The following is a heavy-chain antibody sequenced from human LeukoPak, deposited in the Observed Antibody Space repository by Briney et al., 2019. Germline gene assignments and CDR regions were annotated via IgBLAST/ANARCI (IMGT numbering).Heavy chain of an antibody. CDR3: ARHERTYGPPNWFDP. J-gene: IGHJ5*02. CDR1: GYSISSGYY. D-gene: IGHD3-10*01. Sequence: PSETLSLTCAVSGYSISSGYYWGWIRQPPGKGLEWIGSIYHSGSTYYTPSLKSRVTISVDTSKNQFSLKLSSVTAADTAIYYCARHERTYGPPNWFDPWGQGTLVTVSS. CDR2: IYHSGST. V-gene: IGHV4-38-2*01.